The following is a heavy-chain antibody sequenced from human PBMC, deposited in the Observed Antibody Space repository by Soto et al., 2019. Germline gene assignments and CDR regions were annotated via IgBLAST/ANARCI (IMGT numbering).Heavy chain of an antibody. CDR2: MSYDGSHK. D-gene: IGHD6-6*01. CDR3: AKEMYPRTVLDSSSPWGDY. Sequence: VGSLRLSCEVSGFTFSDYGMHWVRQAPGKGLEWVAVMSYDGSHKYYADSVKGRFTISRDLSGNTLFLQMNSLRLEDTAVYFCAKEMYPRTVLDSSSPWGDYWGQGTLVTVSS. V-gene: IGHV3-30*18. J-gene: IGHJ4*02. CDR1: GFTFSDYG.